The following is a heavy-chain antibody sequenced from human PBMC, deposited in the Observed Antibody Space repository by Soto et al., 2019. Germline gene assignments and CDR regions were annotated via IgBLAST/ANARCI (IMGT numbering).Heavy chain of an antibody. D-gene: IGHD2-15*01. CDR1: GYTFTSYY. Sequence: QVQLVQSGAEVKKPGASVKVSCKASGYTFTSYYMHWVRQAPGQGLEWMGIINPSGGSTSYAQKFQGRVTMTRDTSTSTVYMELSSLRSEDTAVYYCAIAELTTDITPWGYCSGGSCSMDYWGQGTLVTVSS. CDR2: INPSGGST. CDR3: AIAELTTDITPWGYCSGGSCSMDY. V-gene: IGHV1-46*01. J-gene: IGHJ4*02.